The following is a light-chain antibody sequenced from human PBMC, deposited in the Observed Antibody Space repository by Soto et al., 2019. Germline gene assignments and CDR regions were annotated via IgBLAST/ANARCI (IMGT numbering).Light chain of an antibody. CDR3: QQYYSTLWT. CDR2: WAS. CDR1: QSVLYSSNDKKC. J-gene: IGKJ1*01. Sequence: DIVMTQSPDSLAVSLGERATINCKSSQSVLYSSNDKKCLAWYQQKPGQPPKLLIYWASTRESGVPDRFSGSGSGTDFTLTISSLQAEDVAVYYCQQYYSTLWTFGQGTKVEIK. V-gene: IGKV4-1*01.